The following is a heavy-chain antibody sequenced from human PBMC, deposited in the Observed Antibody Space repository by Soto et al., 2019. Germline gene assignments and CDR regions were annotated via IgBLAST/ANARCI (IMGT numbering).Heavy chain of an antibody. CDR1: GFTFSSYG. CDR3: ARDIAAAGNYNSDY. J-gene: IGHJ4*02. V-gene: IGHV3-30*03. D-gene: IGHD6-13*01. Sequence: GGSLRLSCAASGFTFSSYGMHWVRQAPGKGLEWVAVISYDGSNKYYADSVKGRFTISRDNSKNTLYLQMNSLRAEDTAVYYCARDIAAAGNYNSDYWGQGTLVTVSS. CDR2: ISYDGSNK.